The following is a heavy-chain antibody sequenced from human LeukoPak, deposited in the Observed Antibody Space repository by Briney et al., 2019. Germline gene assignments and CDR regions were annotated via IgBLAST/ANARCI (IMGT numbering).Heavy chain of an antibody. Sequence: GGSLRLSCGASGFTFSRDAMHWVRQAPGKGLEWVAVIWFDGSNKYYADSVKGRFTVSRDNAKNCLYLQMNSLRVEDTALYYCTKVTDWRTGFDYWGQGTLVTVSS. V-gene: IGHV3-33*03. CDR2: IWFDGSNK. D-gene: IGHD3-9*01. J-gene: IGHJ4*02. CDR3: TKVTDWRTGFDY. CDR1: GFTFSRDA.